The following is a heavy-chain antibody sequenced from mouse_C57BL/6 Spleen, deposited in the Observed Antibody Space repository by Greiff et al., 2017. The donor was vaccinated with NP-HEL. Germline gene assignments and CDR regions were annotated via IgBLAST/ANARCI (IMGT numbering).Heavy chain of an antibody. D-gene: IGHD2-4*01. CDR2: IDPETGGT. CDR3: TSVDYDRVYAMDY. CDR1: GYTFTDYE. V-gene: IGHV1-15*01. J-gene: IGHJ4*01. Sequence: QVQLQQPGAELVRPGASVTLSCKASGYTFTDYEMHWVKQTPVHGLEWIGAIDPETGGTAYNQKFKGKAILTADKPSSTAYMELRSLTSEDSAVDYCTSVDYDRVYAMDYWGQGTSVTVSS.